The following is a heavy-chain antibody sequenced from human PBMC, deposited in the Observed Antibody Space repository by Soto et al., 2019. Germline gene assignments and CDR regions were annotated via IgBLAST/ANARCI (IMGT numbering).Heavy chain of an antibody. CDR2: ISGSGGST. CDR3: ARRGSGSDYDY. J-gene: IGHJ4*02. V-gene: IGHV3-23*01. D-gene: IGHD1-26*01. Sequence: EVQLLESGGGLVQPGGSLRLSCAASGFTFSSYAMRWVRQAPVKGLEWVSAISGSGGSTYYADSVKGRFTISRDNSKNTPYLQRNGLRAEDTAVYYCARRGSGSDYDYWGQGTRVTVSS. CDR1: GFTFSSYA.